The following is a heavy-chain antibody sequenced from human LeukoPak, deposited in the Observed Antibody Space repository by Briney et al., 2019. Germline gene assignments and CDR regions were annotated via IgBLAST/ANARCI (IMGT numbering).Heavy chain of an antibody. Sequence: PGGSLRLSCAASGFTFSSYSMNWVRQAPGKGLEWVSSISGSGGGTQYAASVQGRFTISRDNSKNTLYLQMNSLRAEDTAVYYCAKDPNGDYIGTFDIWGQGTMVTVSS. J-gene: IGHJ3*02. CDR3: AKDPNGDYIGTFDI. CDR2: ISGSGGGT. D-gene: IGHD4-17*01. CDR1: GFTFSSYS. V-gene: IGHV3-23*01.